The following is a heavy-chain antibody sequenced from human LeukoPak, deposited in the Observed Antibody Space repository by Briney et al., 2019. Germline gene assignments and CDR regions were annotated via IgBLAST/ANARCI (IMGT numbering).Heavy chain of an antibody. CDR3: ARGPYCSSASCSFDY. CDR1: GFTFSSYN. Sequence: PGGSLRLSCAASGFTFSSYNMNWVRQAPGKGLEWVSSISTSTNYIYCADSVKGRFTISRDNAKNSLYLQMNSLRAEDTAVYYCARGPYCSSASCSFDYWGQGTLVTVSS. CDR2: ISTSTNYI. D-gene: IGHD2-2*01. V-gene: IGHV3-21*01. J-gene: IGHJ4*02.